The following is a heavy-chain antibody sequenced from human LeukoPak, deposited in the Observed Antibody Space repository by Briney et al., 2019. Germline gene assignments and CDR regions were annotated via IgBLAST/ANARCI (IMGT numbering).Heavy chain of an antibody. D-gene: IGHD2-2*01. V-gene: IGHV4-59*11. J-gene: IGHJ3*02. CDR3: ARDCSTTCSYAYM. CDR2: IHYSGSS. Sequence: SETLSLTCTVSGASITSHHWSWIRQPPGKGLEWIGFIHYSGSSIYNPSLKSRVTMSVDTSKNQFSLKLSSVTAADTAVYYCARDCSTTCSYAYMWGQGTMVTVSS. CDR1: GASITSHH.